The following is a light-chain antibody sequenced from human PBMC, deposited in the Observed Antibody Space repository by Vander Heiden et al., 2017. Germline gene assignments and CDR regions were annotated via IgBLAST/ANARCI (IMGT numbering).Light chain of an antibody. CDR2: GAS. CDR1: QGIAND. Sequence: LQIPQSPSSLSASLGDSVTITCRASQGIANDLGWYQQKPGKAPKLLIYGASTLQTGVPSRFTGSGSGADFILTISSLQPEDFATYYCLHDYNYPWTFGQGTKVEV. J-gene: IGKJ1*01. CDR3: LHDYNYPWT. V-gene: IGKV1-6*01.